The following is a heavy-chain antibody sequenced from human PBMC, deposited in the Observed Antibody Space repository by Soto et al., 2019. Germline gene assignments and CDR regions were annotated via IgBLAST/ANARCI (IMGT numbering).Heavy chain of an antibody. V-gene: IGHV4-30-4*08. CDR3: ARLSGYDPAGAADK. Sequence: VQLQEAGPGLVKASHTLSLTCTLSGASVSSAEHYWSWIRQPPGKGLEWIGYSYYSGGSYYNASLRRRFSISVDTSQNQFALKLTSVTAADTAVYYCARLSGYDPAGAADKWGPGILVSVSS. CDR2: SYYSGGS. J-gene: IGHJ4*02. CDR1: GASVSSAEHY. D-gene: IGHD5-12*01.